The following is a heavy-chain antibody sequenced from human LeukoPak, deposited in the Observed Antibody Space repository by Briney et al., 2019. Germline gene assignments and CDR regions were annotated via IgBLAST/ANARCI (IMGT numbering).Heavy chain of an antibody. V-gene: IGHV3-11*01. CDR2: ISSSGSTI. CDR1: GFSFSDYY. J-gene: IGHJ4*02. D-gene: IGHD3-10*01. Sequence: PGGSLRLSCAASGFSFSDYYMSWIRQAPGKGLEWVSYISSSGSTINYADSVKGRFTISRDNAKNSLYLQVNSLRADDTAVYYCARAKKYLYGSGSFGLDYWGQGTLVTVSS. CDR3: ARAKKYLYGSGSFGLDY.